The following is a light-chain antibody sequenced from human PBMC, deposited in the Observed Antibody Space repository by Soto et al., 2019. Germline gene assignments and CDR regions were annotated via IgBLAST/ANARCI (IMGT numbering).Light chain of an antibody. CDR1: QSVLYSPNNKNY. V-gene: IGKV4-1*01. Sequence: DFVMTQSPDSLAVSLGERATINCKSSQSVLYSPNNKNYLAWYQQKPGQPPKLLIYWASTRESGVPDRFSGSGSGTDLTLTISSLQAEDVAFYYCQQYHSAPQSFGQGTKVEIK. J-gene: IGKJ1*01. CDR3: QQYHSAPQS. CDR2: WAS.